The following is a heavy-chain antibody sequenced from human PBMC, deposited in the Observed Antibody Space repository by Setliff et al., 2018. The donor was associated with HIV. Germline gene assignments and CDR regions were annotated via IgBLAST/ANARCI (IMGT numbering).Heavy chain of an antibody. J-gene: IGHJ4*02. CDR3: AGSGPGLPLNS. Sequence: GGSLRLSCAASGIMFSTYGMHWVRQAQGKGLEWVAVIWHDGSIKDYVDSVKGRFTISRDNSENTVDLQMNSLRVEDTAVYYCAGSGPGLPLNSWGQGTLVTVSS. CDR2: IWHDGSIK. CDR1: GIMFSTYG. V-gene: IGHV3-33*01. D-gene: IGHD2-15*01.